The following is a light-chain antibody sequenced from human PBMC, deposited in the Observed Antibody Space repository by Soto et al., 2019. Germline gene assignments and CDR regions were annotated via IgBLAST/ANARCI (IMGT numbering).Light chain of an antibody. CDR1: NSNIGSNP. CDR3: AAWDDSLSGLV. V-gene: IGLV1-47*01. J-gene: IGLJ3*02. CDR2: RNN. Sequence: QSVLTQPPSASGTPGQRVTISCSGSNSNIGSNPVHWYQQFPGTAPKVLIYRNNQRPSGVPDRFSGSKSGTSASLAISGLRSEDEADYYCAAWDDSLSGLVFGGGTKLTVL.